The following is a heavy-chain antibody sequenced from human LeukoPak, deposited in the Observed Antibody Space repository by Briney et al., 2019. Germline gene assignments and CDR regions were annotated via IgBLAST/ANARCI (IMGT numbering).Heavy chain of an antibody. D-gene: IGHD2-2*01. J-gene: IGHJ5*02. CDR2: INPSGGST. CDR1: GSTFTSYY. Sequence: ASVKVSCKASGSTFTSYYMHWVRQAPGQGLEWMGIINPSGGSTSLAQKFQARLTMTRDTSTSTVYMELSGLSSEDTAVYYCAREIVVVPSAMGFDPWGQGTLVTVSS. CDR3: AREIVVVPSAMGFDP. V-gene: IGHV1-46*01.